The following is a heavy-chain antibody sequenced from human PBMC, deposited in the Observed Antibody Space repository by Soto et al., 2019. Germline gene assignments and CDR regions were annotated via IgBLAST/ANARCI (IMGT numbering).Heavy chain of an antibody. Sequence: QVQLVESGGGVVQPGRSLRLSCAASGFTFSSYGMHWVRQAPGKGLEWVAVIWYDGSNKYYADSVKGRFTISRDNSKNTLYLQMNSLRAEDTAVYYCAREGVIVGADYYYGMDVWGQGTTVTVSS. V-gene: IGHV3-33*01. D-gene: IGHD1-26*01. CDR3: AREGVIVGADYYYGMDV. J-gene: IGHJ6*02. CDR1: GFTFSSYG. CDR2: IWYDGSNK.